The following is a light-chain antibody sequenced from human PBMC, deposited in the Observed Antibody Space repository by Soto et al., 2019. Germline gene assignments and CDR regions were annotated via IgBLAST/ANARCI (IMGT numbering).Light chain of an antibody. Sequence: QSALTQPASVSGSPGQSITISCTGTSSDVGDYNYVSWYQQHPGKAPKLMIYEVSNRPSGVSNRFSGSKSGNTASLTISGLQAEDEADYYCSSYASSSSYVFGGGTKVTVL. J-gene: IGLJ1*01. CDR3: SSYASSSSYV. CDR2: EVS. CDR1: SSDVGDYNY. V-gene: IGLV2-14*01.